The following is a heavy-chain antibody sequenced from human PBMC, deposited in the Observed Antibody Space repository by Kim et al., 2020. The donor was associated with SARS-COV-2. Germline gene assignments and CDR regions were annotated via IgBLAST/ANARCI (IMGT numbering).Heavy chain of an antibody. V-gene: IGHV3-21*01. J-gene: IGHJ6*02. CDR1: GFTFSSYS. D-gene: IGHD6-13*01. Sequence: GGSLRLSCAASGFTFSSYSMNWVRQAPGKGLEWDSSITSSSSYIYYEGSVKGRFTISRDNAKNSLYLQMNSLRAEDTAVYYCAREGIAAVGRGRKYVWAQGATVTVSS. CDR3: AREGIAAVGRGRKYV. CDR2: ITSSSSYI.